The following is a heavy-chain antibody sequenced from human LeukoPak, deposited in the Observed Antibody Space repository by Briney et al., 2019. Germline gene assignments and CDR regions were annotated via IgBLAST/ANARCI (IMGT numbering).Heavy chain of an antibody. CDR2: INHSGST. CDR1: GGSFSGYY. J-gene: IGHJ4*02. D-gene: IGHD6-13*01. Sequence: SETLSLTCAVYGGSFSGYYWSWIRQPPGKGLGWIGEINHSGSTNYNPSLKSRVTISVDTSKNQFSLKLSSVTAADTAVYYCASGYSSSWSSPLYYFDYWGQGTLVTVSS. CDR3: ASGYSSSWSSPLYYFDY. V-gene: IGHV4-34*01.